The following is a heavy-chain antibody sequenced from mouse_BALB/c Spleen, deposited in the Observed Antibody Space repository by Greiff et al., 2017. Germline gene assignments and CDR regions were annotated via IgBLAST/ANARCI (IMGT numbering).Heavy chain of an antibody. CDR2: IDPSNSET. J-gene: IGHJ4*01. CDR1: GYTFTSYW. CDR3: ARWYYGSSHAMDD. V-gene: IGHV1S127*01. Sequence: VQLQQSGPELVRPGASVKMSCKASGYTFTSYWMHWVKQRPGQGLEWIGMIDPSNSETRLNQMFKVKATLNVDKSSNTAYMQLSILTSEDSAVYYCARWYYGSSHAMDDWGQGTSVTVSS. D-gene: IGHD1-1*01.